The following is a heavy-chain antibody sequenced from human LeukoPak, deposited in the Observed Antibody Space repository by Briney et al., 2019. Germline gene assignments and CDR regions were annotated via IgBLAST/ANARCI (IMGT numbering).Heavy chain of an antibody. Sequence: PGGSLRLSCAASGLTFSNHGMHWVRQAPGKGLEWVSFIRYDGINKYYPDSVKGRFTISRDNSKNTLYLHMNSLRAEDTAVYYCAKDIATMRWLRPDPSVGYWGQGTLVTVSS. CDR3: AKDIATMRWLRPDPSVGY. J-gene: IGHJ4*02. D-gene: IGHD5-12*01. V-gene: IGHV3-30*02. CDR2: IRYDGINK. CDR1: GLTFSNHG.